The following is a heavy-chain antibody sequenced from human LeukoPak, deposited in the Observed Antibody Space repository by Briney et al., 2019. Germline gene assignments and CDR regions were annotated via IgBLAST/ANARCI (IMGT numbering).Heavy chain of an antibody. V-gene: IGHV3-30*18. J-gene: IGHJ4*02. CDR2: ISHDGSNK. D-gene: IGHD3-22*01. CDR3: AKPGKRRVVTITDFDY. CDR1: GFTFTYYG. Sequence: GSSLRLSCAASGFTFTYYGMHWVRQAPGRGLEWVAVISHDGSNKYYADSVKGRSTISRDNSKNTLYLQMNSLRAEDTSVYYCAKPGKRRVVTITDFDYWGQGPLVTVSS.